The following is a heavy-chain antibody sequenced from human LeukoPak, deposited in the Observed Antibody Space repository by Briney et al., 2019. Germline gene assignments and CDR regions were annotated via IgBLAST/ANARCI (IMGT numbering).Heavy chain of an antibody. J-gene: IGHJ5*02. CDR3: AKGSGKVSSWYLRDWFDP. Sequence: QPGGSLRLSCAASGFTFSSYAMSWVRQAPGKGLEWVSAISGSGGSTYYADSVKGRFTISRDNSKNTLYLQMNSLRAEDTAVYYCAKGSGKVSSWYLRDWFDPWGQGTLVTVSS. CDR1: GFTFSSYA. CDR2: ISGSGGST. V-gene: IGHV3-23*01. D-gene: IGHD6-13*01.